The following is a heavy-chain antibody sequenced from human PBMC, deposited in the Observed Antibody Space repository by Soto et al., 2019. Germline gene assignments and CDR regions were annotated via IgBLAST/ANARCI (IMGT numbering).Heavy chain of an antibody. CDR3: ARRGGGSYDGPGNFDY. V-gene: IGHV5-51*01. Sequence: HGESLKISCQCSGYSFTDYWIGWVRQMPGKGLEWMAVIYPRDSDTIYSPSFQVQVTVSADKSITTAYLQWSSLTASDTAIYYCARRGGGSYDGPGNFDYWGQGTLVTVSS. D-gene: IGHD1-26*01. CDR2: IYPRDSDT. J-gene: IGHJ4*02. CDR1: GYSFTDYW.